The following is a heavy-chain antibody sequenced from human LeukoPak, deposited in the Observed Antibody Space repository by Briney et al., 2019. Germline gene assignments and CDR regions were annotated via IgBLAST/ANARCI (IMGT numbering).Heavy chain of an antibody. CDR2: IFTSEST. CDR3: ARSDGIVGEEAWFDP. Sequence: PSETLSLTCSVSGGSISTFYWNWIRQPPGKGLEWIRYIFTSESTNYNPSLKSRVTISVDTSKNQFSLKLSSVTAADTAVYYCARSDGIVGEEAWFDPWGQGTLVTVSS. D-gene: IGHD1-26*01. CDR1: GGSISTFY. V-gene: IGHV4-4*09. J-gene: IGHJ5*02.